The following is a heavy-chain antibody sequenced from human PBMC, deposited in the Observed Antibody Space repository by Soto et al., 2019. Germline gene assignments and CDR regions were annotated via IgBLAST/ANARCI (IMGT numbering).Heavy chain of an antibody. V-gene: IGHV2-5*02. CDR1: GVSLSTSGVG. CDR3: ALTYYGSGSYYNVRWFDP. J-gene: IGHJ5*02. D-gene: IGHD3-10*01. Sequence: QITLKESGPTLVKPTQTLTLTCTFSGVSLSTSGVGVGWIRQPPGKALEWLALIYWDDDKRYSPSLKSRLTITKDTSKDQVVLTMTNLDPVDTATYYCALTYYGSGSYYNVRWFDPWGQGTLVTVSS. CDR2: IYWDDDK.